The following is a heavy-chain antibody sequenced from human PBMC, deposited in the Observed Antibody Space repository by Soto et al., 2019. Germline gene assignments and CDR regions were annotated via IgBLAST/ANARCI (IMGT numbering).Heavy chain of an antibody. CDR3: AKDIYSSSWPYYFDY. CDR2: ISYDGSNE. Sequence: GGSLRLSCAASGFTFSSYGMHWVRQAPGKGLEWVAVISYDGSNEYYADSVKGRFTISRDNSKNTLYLQMNSLRAEDTAVYYCAKDIYSSSWPYYFDYWGQGTLVTVSS. V-gene: IGHV3-30*18. D-gene: IGHD6-13*01. CDR1: GFTFSSYG. J-gene: IGHJ4*02.